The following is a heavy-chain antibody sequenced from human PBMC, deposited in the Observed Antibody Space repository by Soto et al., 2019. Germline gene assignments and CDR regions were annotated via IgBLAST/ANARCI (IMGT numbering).Heavy chain of an antibody. J-gene: IGHJ5*02. CDR2: IIPIFGTA. CDR3: ARGITGTTFPQGEPKNWFDP. V-gene: IGHV1-69*13. CDR1: GGTFSSYA. Sequence: SVKVSCKASGGTFSSYAISWVRQAPGQGLEWMGGIIPIFGTANYAQKFQGRVTITADESASTAYMELSSLRSEDTAVYYCARGITGTTFPQGEPKNWFDPWGQGTLVTVSS. D-gene: IGHD1-7*01.